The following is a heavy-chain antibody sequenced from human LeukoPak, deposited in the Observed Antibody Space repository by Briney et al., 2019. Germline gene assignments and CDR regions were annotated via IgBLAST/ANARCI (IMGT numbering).Heavy chain of an antibody. Sequence: GGSLRLSCAASRFTFDDYGMSWVRQAPGKGLEWVSGINWNGGSTGYADSVKGRFTISRDNAKNSLYLQMNSLRAEDTALYYCARDEPGGYSYGSFDYWGQGTLVTVSS. D-gene: IGHD5-18*01. CDR2: INWNGGST. CDR3: ARDEPGGYSYGSFDY. V-gene: IGHV3-20*04. CDR1: RFTFDDYG. J-gene: IGHJ4*02.